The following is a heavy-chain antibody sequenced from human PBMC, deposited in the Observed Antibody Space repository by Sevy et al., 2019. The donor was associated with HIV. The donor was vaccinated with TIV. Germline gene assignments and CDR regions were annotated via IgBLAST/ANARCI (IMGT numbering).Heavy chain of an antibody. CDR1: GFTFSSYS. J-gene: IGHJ2*01. Sequence: GGSLRLSCVASGFTFSSYSMNWVRQAPGKGLEWVSSISSSSSYIYYADSVKGRFTISRDNAKNSLYLQMNSLRAEDTAVYYCARDVVTRYFDLWGRGTLVTVSS. CDR3: ARDVVTRYFDL. D-gene: IGHD3-22*01. CDR2: ISSSSSYI. V-gene: IGHV3-21*01.